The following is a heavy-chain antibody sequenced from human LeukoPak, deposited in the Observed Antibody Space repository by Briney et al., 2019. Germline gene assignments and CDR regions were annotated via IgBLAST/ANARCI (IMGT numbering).Heavy chain of an antibody. CDR2: IGTAGEI. V-gene: IGHV3-13*01. CDR3: AELGITMIGGV. Sequence: GGSLRLSCAASGFTFRSYDMHWVRQATGKGLEWVSGIGTAGEIYYPGSVKGRFTISRENAKNSLYLQMNSLRAGDTAVYYCAELGITMIGGVWGKGTTVAISS. D-gene: IGHD3-10*02. CDR1: GFTFRSYD. J-gene: IGHJ6*04.